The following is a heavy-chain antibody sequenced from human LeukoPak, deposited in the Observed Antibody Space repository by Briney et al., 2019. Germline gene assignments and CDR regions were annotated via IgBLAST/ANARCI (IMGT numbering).Heavy chain of an antibody. Sequence: GGSLRPSCVASGFTFGKYWMSWVRQAPGKGLEWVANIKLDGSEKNYVDSVKGRFTISRDNTKNSLYLQMNSLRAEDTAVFYCARDQYDTWSRRGNFDSWGQGTLVIVSS. CDR1: GFTFGKYW. CDR3: ARDQYDTWSRRGNFDS. J-gene: IGHJ4*02. CDR2: IKLDGSEK. D-gene: IGHD3-3*01. V-gene: IGHV3-7*03.